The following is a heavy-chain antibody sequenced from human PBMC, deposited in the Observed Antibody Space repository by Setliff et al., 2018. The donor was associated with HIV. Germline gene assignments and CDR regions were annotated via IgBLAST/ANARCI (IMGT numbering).Heavy chain of an antibody. D-gene: IGHD1-26*01. CDR1: GYTFTSYA. V-gene: IGHV1-3*01. J-gene: IGHJ3*02. CDR3: ARVLGPFGIVGAFDAFDI. Sequence: ASVKVSCKASGYTFTSYAMHWVRQAPGQRLEWMGWINAGNGNTKYPQKFQGRVTITRDTSASTAYMEPSSLRSEDTAVYYCARVLGPFGIVGAFDAFDIWGQGTMVTV. CDR2: INAGNGNT.